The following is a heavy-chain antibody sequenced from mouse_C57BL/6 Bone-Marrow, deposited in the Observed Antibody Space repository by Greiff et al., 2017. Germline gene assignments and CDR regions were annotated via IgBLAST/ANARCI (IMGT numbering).Heavy chain of an antibody. Sequence: QVQLKESGPELVKPGASVKISCKASGYTFTDYYINWVKQRPGQGLEWIGWIFPGSGSTYYNEKFKGKATLTVDKSSSTAYMLLSSLTSEDSAVYFCARDPYYYGSSEYFDVWGTGTTVTVSS. V-gene: IGHV1-75*01. CDR2: IFPGSGST. CDR3: ARDPYYYGSSEYFDV. D-gene: IGHD1-1*01. J-gene: IGHJ1*03. CDR1: GYTFTDYY.